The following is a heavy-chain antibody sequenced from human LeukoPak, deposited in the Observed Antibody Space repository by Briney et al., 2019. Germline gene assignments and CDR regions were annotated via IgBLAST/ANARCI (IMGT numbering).Heavy chain of an antibody. CDR2: ISYDGKNE. CDR3: VRGDPHFSYNNDWYGKKFDY. Sequence: GGSLRLSCAASGFTFSTYPMHWVRQAPGKGLEWVAVISYDGKNETYADSVKGRFTISRDTSRNTLSLQMNSLRTEDTAVYYCVRGDPHFSYNNDWYGKKFDYWGQGTLVTVSS. D-gene: IGHD6-19*01. J-gene: IGHJ4*02. V-gene: IGHV3-30*04. CDR1: GFTFSTYP.